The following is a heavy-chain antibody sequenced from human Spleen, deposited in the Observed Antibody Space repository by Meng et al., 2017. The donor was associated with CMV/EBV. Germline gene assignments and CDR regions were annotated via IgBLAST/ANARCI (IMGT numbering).Heavy chain of an antibody. CDR2: INHSGGP. D-gene: IGHD3-16*01. Sequence: LTCAVSGVAFSSYSWPWIRQSPGKGLEWIGEINHSGGPNYSPSLKSRVSTSMDASKNQFSLKLMSVTAADTAVYYCARVMGGGWFDPWGQGTLVTVSS. J-gene: IGHJ5*02. V-gene: IGHV4-34*01. CDR1: GVAFSSYS. CDR3: ARVMGGGWFDP.